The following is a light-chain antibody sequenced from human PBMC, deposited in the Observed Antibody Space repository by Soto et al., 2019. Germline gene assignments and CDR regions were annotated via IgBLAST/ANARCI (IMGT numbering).Light chain of an antibody. CDR1: QSINAW. J-gene: IGKJ1*01. CDR2: DVS. Sequence: DIQMTQAPSTISASVGDRVTITCRASQSINAWLAWYQQKPGKAPKLLIYDVSTLDSGVPSRFSGSASGTEFTLNSSSLEADDVATYCCQQYHRYSTFGQGTRVDIK. CDR3: QQYHRYST. V-gene: IGKV1-5*01.